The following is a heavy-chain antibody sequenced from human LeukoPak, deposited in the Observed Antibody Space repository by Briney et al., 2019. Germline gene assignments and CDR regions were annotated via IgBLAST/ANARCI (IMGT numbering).Heavy chain of an antibody. CDR1: GYXFTSYW. D-gene: IGHD1-1*01. V-gene: IGHV5-51*01. J-gene: IGHJ4*02. CDR2: MYPGDSDT. CDR3: ARRYNWNDYYFDY. Sequence: GESLKISCNGSGYXFTSYWISWVRQMPGKGLEWMGIMYPGDSDTRYSPSFAGQVTISADKSISTAYLQWSSLQASDTAVYYCARRYNWNDYYFDYWGQGILVIVSS.